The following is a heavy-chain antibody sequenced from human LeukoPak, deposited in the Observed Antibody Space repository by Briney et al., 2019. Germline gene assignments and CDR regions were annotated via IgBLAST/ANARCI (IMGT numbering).Heavy chain of an antibody. CDR3: ARYTTYYYYMDV. CDR1: GFTFSSYG. V-gene: IGHV3-33*01. Sequence: GGSLRLSCAASGFTFSSYGMHWVRQAPGKGLEWVAVIWYDGSNKYYADSVKGRFTISRDNSKNTLYLQMNSPRVEDTAVYYCARYTTYYYYMDVWGKGTTVTVSS. D-gene: IGHD1-1*01. J-gene: IGHJ6*03. CDR2: IWYDGSNK.